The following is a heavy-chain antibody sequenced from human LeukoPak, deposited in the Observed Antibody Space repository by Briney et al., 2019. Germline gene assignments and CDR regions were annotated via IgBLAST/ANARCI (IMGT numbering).Heavy chain of an antibody. D-gene: IGHD3-10*01. Sequence: ASVKVSCKASGYTFTSYDINWVRQAAGQGLEWMGWMNPNSGNTGYAQKFQDRVTITRNTSISTAYMELSSLRSEDTAVYYCARGFSMVRGVIVGYWGQGTLVTVSS. CDR1: GYTFTSYD. CDR2: MNPNSGNT. V-gene: IGHV1-8*01. J-gene: IGHJ4*02. CDR3: ARGFSMVRGVIVGY.